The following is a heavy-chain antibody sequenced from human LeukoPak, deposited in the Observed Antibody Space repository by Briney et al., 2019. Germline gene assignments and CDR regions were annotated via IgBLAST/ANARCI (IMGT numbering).Heavy chain of an antibody. CDR2: IQQDGSEK. CDR3: ARDHWNSGFYYFDY. V-gene: IGHV3-7*01. J-gene: IGHJ4*02. Sequence: PGGSLRLSCAASGFIFSTYWMTWVRQAPGKGLEWLANIQQDGSEKNYVSSVMGRFTISRDNARNSMYLQMNSLRAEDTAVYYCARDHWNSGFYYFDYWGQGTLVTVSS. CDR1: GFIFSTYW. D-gene: IGHD1-7*01.